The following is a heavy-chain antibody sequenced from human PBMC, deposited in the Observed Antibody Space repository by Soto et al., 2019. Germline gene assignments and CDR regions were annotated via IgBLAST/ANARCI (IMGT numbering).Heavy chain of an antibody. V-gene: IGHV3-33*03. CDR1: GFTFSDFG. D-gene: IGHD2-8*01. CDR3: ARVGCVKGVCYNSYDM. Sequence: QVQLVESGGGVVQPGRSLRLSCAVSGFTFSDFGMHWVRQAPGKGLEWVALIWYHGGNEEYADSVKGRFSISRDNSKNTRYLPMDSLRAEDTTVYYCARVGCVKGVCYNSYDMWGQGTMVTVSS. J-gene: IGHJ3*02. CDR2: IWYHGGNE.